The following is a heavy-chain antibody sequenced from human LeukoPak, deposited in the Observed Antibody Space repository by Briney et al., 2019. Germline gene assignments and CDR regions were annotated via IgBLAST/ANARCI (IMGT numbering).Heavy chain of an antibody. D-gene: IGHD6-13*01. CDR2: ISAYNGNT. CDR1: GYTFTSYG. CDR3: ARWGYSSSWYSIDY. V-gene: IGHV1-18*01. J-gene: IGHJ4*02. Sequence: ASVRVSCKASGYTFTSYGISWVRQALGQGLEWMGWISAYNGNTNYAQKLQGRVTMTTDTSTSTAYMELRSLRSDDTAVYYCARWGYSSSWYSIDYWGQGTLVTVSS.